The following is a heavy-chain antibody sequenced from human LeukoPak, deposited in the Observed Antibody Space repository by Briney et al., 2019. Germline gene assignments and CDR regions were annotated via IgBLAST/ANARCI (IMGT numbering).Heavy chain of an antibody. CDR3: ARDYGDYQQAFDY. Sequence: SETLSLTCTVSGYSISSGYYWGWIRQPPGKGLEWIGSIYHSGSTYYNPSLKSRVTISVDTSKNQFSLKLSSVTAADTAVYYCARDYGDYQQAFDYWGQGTLVTVSS. CDR1: GYSISSGYY. J-gene: IGHJ4*02. CDR2: IYHSGST. D-gene: IGHD4-17*01. V-gene: IGHV4-38-2*02.